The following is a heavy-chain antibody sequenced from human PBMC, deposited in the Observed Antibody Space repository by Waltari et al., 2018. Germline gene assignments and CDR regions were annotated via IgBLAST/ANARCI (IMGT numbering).Heavy chain of an antibody. Sequence: QVTLRESGPALVKPTQTLTLTCTFSGFSLSTTGMCVSWIRQPPGKALEWLARINWADDRFYSTSLRTRLTIPKDTSKNQVVLTMTNMDPADTATSYCARTYHNYYDSSGYYIDYWGQGTLVTVSS. CDR3: ARTYHNYYDSSGYYIDY. CDR2: INWADDR. J-gene: IGHJ4*02. V-gene: IGHV2-70*17. D-gene: IGHD3-22*01. CDR1: GFSLSTTGMC.